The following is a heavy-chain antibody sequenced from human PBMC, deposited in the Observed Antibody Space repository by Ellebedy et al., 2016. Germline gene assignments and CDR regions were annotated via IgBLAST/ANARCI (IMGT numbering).Heavy chain of an antibody. J-gene: IGHJ4*02. CDR1: GGSMNNDC. Sequence: SETLSLTXTVSGGSMNNDCWSWIRQPPGKGLEWVGYVCHSGSPNNNPSLKSRLTMSLDTSKNQFSLKLSSVTAADTAVYYCARDYYGSLDYWGQGILVTVS. CDR3: ARDYYGSLDY. D-gene: IGHD3-10*01. V-gene: IGHV4-59*01. CDR2: VCHSGSP.